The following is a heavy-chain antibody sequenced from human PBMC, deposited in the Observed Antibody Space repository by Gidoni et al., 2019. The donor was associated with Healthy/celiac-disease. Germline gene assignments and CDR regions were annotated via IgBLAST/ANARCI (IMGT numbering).Heavy chain of an antibody. CDR3: ARDPLLDPDAFDI. CDR2: IYYSGST. J-gene: IGHJ3*02. V-gene: IGHV4-61*01. Sequence: QVQLQESGPGLVKPSETLSLTCTVSGGSVRSGSYYWSWIRQPPGKGLEWIGYIYYSGSTNYNPSLKSRVTISVDTSKNQFSLKLSSVTAADTAVYYCARDPLLDPDAFDIWGQGTMVTVSS. D-gene: IGHD3-3*01. CDR1: GGSVRSGSYY.